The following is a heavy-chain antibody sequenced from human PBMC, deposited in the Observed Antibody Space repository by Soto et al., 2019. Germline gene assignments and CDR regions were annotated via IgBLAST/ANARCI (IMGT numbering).Heavy chain of an antibody. CDR2: IIPIIGTP. J-gene: IGHJ4*02. Sequence: QVHLVQSGAEVKKPGSLVKVSCKASGGSFNNHVFNWVRQAPGQGLEWMGGIIPIIGTPNHAQKFQGRVTISADKSTRTVYLELRSLRSDDTAVYYCTRDLEFRDGNISHLDYWGQGTLVTVSS. V-gene: IGHV1-69*06. D-gene: IGHD3-3*01. CDR1: GGSFNNHV. CDR3: TRDLEFRDGNISHLDY.